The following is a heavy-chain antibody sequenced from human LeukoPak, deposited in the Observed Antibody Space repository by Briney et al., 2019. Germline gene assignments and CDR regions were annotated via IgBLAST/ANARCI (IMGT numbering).Heavy chain of an antibody. J-gene: IGHJ4*02. D-gene: IGHD6-19*01. V-gene: IGHV3-23*01. CDR1: GCTFSSYA. Sequence: PGGSLRLSCAASGCTFSSYAMSWVRQAPGKGLEWVSVISGGGGSTHYADSVKGRCTISGDNSKNTLYLQMNSLRAEDTAVYYCAKTGGYYSASTPDYWGQGTLVTVSS. CDR2: ISGGGGST. CDR3: AKTGGYYSASTPDY.